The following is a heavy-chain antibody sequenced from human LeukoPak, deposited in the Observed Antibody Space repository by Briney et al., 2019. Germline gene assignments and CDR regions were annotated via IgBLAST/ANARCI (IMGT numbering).Heavy chain of an antibody. CDR2: IFPSGGEI. D-gene: IGHD2-8*02. V-gene: IGHV3-23*01. Sequence: GGSLRLSCAASGFTFSTFAMVWVRQPPGKGLEWVSSIFPSGGEIHYADSVRDRFTISRDNSKSTLSLQMNSLRAEDTAIYYCATYRQVLLPFESWGQGTLVTVSS. CDR3: ATYRQVLLPFES. J-gene: IGHJ4*02. CDR1: GFTFSTFA.